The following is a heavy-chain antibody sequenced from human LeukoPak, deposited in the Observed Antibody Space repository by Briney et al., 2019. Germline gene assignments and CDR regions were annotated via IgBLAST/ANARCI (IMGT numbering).Heavy chain of an antibody. CDR2: INPSGGST. J-gene: IGHJ4*02. Sequence: ASVKVSCKASGYTFTSYYMHWVRQAPGQGLEWMGIINPSGGSTSYAQKFQGRVTMTRDTSTSTVYMELSSLRSEDTAVYYCARDLSRYSSSSGVCDYWGQGTLVTVSS. CDR3: ARDLSRYSSSSGVCDY. V-gene: IGHV1-46*01. D-gene: IGHD6-6*01. CDR1: GYTFTSYY.